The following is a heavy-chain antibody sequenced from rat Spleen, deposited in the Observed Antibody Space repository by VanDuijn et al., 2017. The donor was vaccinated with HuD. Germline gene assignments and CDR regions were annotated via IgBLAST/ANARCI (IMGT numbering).Heavy chain of an antibody. CDR1: GFTFSNYD. Sequence: EVQLVESGGGLVQPGRSLKLSCAASGFTFSNYDMAWVRQAPTKGLEWIASISTGGGNTYYPDSVKDRFTISRDNAESTLYLQMNSLRSEDTATYYCAREQPKSYYFDYWGQGVMVTVSS. J-gene: IGHJ2*01. CDR2: ISTGGGNT. CDR3: AREQPKSYYFDY. D-gene: IGHD1-2*01. V-gene: IGHV5-25*01.